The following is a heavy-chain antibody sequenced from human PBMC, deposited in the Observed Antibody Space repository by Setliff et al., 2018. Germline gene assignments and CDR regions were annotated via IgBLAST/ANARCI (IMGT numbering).Heavy chain of an antibody. J-gene: IGHJ4*02. CDR3: ARRSSFWSGYFDY. D-gene: IGHD3-3*01. CDR1: GGSFSGYY. Sequence: SETLSLTCAVYGGSFSGYYWSWIRQPPGRGLEWIGEINHNGGTNYNPSLKSRVTISIHTSKNQVSLNLSSVTAADTAVYYCARRSSFWSGYFDYWGQGTLVTVSS. CDR2: INHNGGT. V-gene: IGHV4-34*01.